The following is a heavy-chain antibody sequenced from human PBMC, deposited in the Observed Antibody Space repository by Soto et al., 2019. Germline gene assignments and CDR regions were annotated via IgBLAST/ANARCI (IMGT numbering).Heavy chain of an antibody. CDR1: GYTFTGYY. Sequence: ASVKVSCKASGYTFTGYYMHWVQQAPGQGLEWMGWINPNSGGTNYAQKFQGRVTMTRDTSISTAYMELSSLRSEDTAVYYCATDRGLRQAWFDPWGQGTLVTVSS. D-gene: IGHD4-17*01. CDR2: INPNSGGT. V-gene: IGHV1-2*02. CDR3: ATDRGLRQAWFDP. J-gene: IGHJ5*02.